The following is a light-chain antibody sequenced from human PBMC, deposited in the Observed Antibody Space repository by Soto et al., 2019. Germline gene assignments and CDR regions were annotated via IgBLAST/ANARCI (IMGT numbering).Light chain of an antibody. CDR3: QQYNNWPPWT. Sequence: RVITQSPATLSLSPGERATLSCRASQSVSTNVAWYQQKPGQAPRLLIYGASTRATDIPVRFSGSGSGTDFTLTISSLQSEDFAVYYCQQYNNWPPWTFGQGTKVDIK. CDR1: QSVSTN. V-gene: IGKV3-15*01. CDR2: GAS. J-gene: IGKJ1*01.